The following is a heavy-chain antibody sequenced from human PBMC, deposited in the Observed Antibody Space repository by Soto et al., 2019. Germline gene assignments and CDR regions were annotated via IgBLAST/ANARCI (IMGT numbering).Heavy chain of an antibody. D-gene: IGHD3-22*01. CDR1: GFSFSTSGMC. Sequence: SGPTLVNPTQTLTLTCTFSGFSFSTSGMCVSWIRQPPGKALEWLALIDWDDDKFYLTSLKTRLTISRDTSKNQVVLTMTNMDPLDTATYYCARNFYDTGNHYARIDYPGPATRVTVAS. CDR3: ARNFYDTGNHYARIDY. V-gene: IGHV2-70*01. J-gene: IGHJ4*02. CDR2: IDWDDDK.